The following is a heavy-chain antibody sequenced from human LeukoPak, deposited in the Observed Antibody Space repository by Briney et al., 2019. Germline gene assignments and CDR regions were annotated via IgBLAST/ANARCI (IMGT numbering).Heavy chain of an antibody. CDR1: GGSISGYY. J-gene: IGHJ5*02. D-gene: IGHD1-1*01. V-gene: IGHV4-59*01. CDR3: ARDRLQLQS. CDR2: IYYTGNT. Sequence: SETLSLTCTVSGGSISGYYWSWIRQPPGKGLEWIGYIYYTGNTNYNPSLKGRVTISVDTSKNQFSLKLSSVTAADTAVYYCARDRLQLQSWGQGTLVTVSS.